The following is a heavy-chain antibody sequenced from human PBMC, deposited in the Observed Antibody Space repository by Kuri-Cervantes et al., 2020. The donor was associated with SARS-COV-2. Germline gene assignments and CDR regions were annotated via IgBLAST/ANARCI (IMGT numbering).Heavy chain of an antibody. CDR1: GFTVSSNY. D-gene: IGHD3-3*01. V-gene: IGHV3-53*01. CDR2: IYSGGST. CDR3: AKSSPITIFGVVIIPEYFQH. Sequence: GGSLRLSCAASGFTVSSNYMSWVRQAPGKGLEWVSVIYSGGSTYYADSVKGRFTISRDNSKNTLYLQMNSLRAEDTAVYYCAKSSPITIFGVVIIPEYFQHWGQGTLVTVSS. J-gene: IGHJ1*01.